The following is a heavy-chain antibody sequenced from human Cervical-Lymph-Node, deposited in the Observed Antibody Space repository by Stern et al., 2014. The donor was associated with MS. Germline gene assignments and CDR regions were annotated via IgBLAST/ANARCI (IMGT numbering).Heavy chain of an antibody. Sequence: EVHLVESGAEVKKPGESLKISCKGSGYNFGDYWIGWGRQKPGKGLEWMGTIFPADSASRYSPSFEGQVTISADESISTAFLQSSSLKASDTGIYYCARHQPAATFAMDVWGQGTTVIVSS. CDR1: GYNFGDYW. J-gene: IGHJ6*02. CDR3: ARHQPAATFAMDV. CDR2: IFPADSAS. D-gene: IGHD2-2*01. V-gene: IGHV5-51*01.